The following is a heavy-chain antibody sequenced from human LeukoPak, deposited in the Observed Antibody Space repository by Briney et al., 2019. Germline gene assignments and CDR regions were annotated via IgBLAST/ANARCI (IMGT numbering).Heavy chain of an antibody. CDR1: GGSISSSSYY. CDR2: IYYSGST. V-gene: IGHV4-39*01. D-gene: IGHD2-21*02. Sequence: SETLSLTCTVSGGSISSSSYYWGWIRQPPGKGLEWIGSIYYSGSTYYNPSLKSRVTISVDTSKNQFSLKLSSVTAADTAVYYCARQQRWGLTPTFDYWGQGTLVTVSS. J-gene: IGHJ4*02. CDR3: ARQQRWGLTPTFDY.